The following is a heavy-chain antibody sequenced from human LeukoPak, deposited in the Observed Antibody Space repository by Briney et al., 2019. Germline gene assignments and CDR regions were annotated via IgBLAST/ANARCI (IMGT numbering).Heavy chain of an antibody. CDR3: AKVLQWLVFDG. D-gene: IGHD6-19*01. CDR2: LSVSGGST. J-gene: IGHJ4*02. CDR1: GFTFSSYA. V-gene: IGHV3-23*01. Sequence: GGSLRLSCAASGFTFSSYAMSWVRQAPGKGLEWVSGLSVSGGSTYYADSVKGRFTISRDNFKNMLYLQMNSLRAEDTAIYYCAKVLQWLVFDGWGQGTLVTVSS.